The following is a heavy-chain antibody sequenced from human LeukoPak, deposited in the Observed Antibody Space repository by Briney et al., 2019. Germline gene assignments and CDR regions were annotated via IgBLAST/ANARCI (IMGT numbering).Heavy chain of an antibody. CDR3: ARVQSGYQYYYYYGLDV. Sequence: SETLSLTCTVSGGSVNSGIYYWNWIRQPPGKGLEWIGHIDYSGSTNYNPSLKSRVTISLDTSKKRFSLKLSSVTAADTAVYYCARVQSGYQYYYYYGLDVWGQGTTVTVSS. CDR1: GGSVNSGIYY. CDR2: IDYSGST. J-gene: IGHJ6*02. V-gene: IGHV4-61*01. D-gene: IGHD3-3*01.